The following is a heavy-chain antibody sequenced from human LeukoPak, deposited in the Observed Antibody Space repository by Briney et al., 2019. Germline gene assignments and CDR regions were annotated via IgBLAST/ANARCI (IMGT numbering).Heavy chain of an antibody. J-gene: IGHJ6*03. CDR2: IRYDGSNK. Sequence: GGSLRLSCAASGFTFSSYGMHWVRQAPGKGLEWVAFIRYDGSNKYYADSVKGRFTISRDNSKNTLYLQMNSLRAEDTAVYYCATSTIFGVVIYYMDVWGKGTTVTVSS. V-gene: IGHV3-30*02. CDR1: GFTFSSYG. CDR3: ATSTIFGVVIYYMDV. D-gene: IGHD3-3*01.